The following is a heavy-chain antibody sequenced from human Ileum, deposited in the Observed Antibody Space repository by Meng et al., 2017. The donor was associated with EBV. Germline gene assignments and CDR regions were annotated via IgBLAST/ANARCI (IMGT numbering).Heavy chain of an antibody. CDR3: ASGTPGRSYCDY. V-gene: IGHV1-18*01. CDR1: GYTFGSYG. Sequence: QVHLLQSGPDVKKPGASVSVSCKASGYTFGSYGICWVRQAPGQGLEWMGWFVNYVDTYPAPKFQGRVTMTTDTHTNTAFMELRSLTSDDTAVYYCASGTPGRSYCDYWGQGTLVTVSS. J-gene: IGHJ4*02. CDR2: FVNYVDT. D-gene: IGHD2-15*01.